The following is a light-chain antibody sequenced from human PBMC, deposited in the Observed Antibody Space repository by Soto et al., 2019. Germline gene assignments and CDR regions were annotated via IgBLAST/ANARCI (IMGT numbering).Light chain of an antibody. CDR2: DAS. Sequence: DIQMTQSPSSLSASVGDRVTITCQARQDISNYLNWYQQKPGKAPKLLIYDASNLETGVPSRFSRSGSGTDFTFTISSLQPEDIATYYCQQYDNQLTFGGGTKVEIK. J-gene: IGKJ4*01. CDR1: QDISNY. CDR3: QQYDNQLT. V-gene: IGKV1-33*01.